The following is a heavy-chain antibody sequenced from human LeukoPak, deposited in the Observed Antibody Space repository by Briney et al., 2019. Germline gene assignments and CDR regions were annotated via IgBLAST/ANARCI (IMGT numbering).Heavy chain of an antibody. V-gene: IGHV4-59*01. Sequence: SETLSLTCTVSGGSISGYYWSWIRQPPGKGLEWIGYIYNSGSTNYIPSLKSRVTISVDTSKNQFSLKLSSVTAADTAVYYCARATTVTDWYFDLWGRGTLVAVSS. CDR1: GGSISGYY. CDR3: ARATTVTDWYFDL. D-gene: IGHD4-17*01. J-gene: IGHJ2*01. CDR2: IYNSGST.